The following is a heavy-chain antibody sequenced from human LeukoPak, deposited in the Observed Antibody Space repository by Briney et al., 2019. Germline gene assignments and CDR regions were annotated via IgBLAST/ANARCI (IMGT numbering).Heavy chain of an antibody. CDR3: ARGVGDGYNWDY. CDR2: IIPILGIA. D-gene: IGHD5-24*01. V-gene: IGHV1-69*02. J-gene: IGHJ4*02. CDR1: GGTFSSYT. Sequence: SSVKVSCKASGGTFSSYTISWVRQAPGQGLEWMGRIIPILGIANYAQNFQGRVTITADKSTSPAYMELRSLRSEDTAGYYCARGVGDGYNWDYWGQGTLVTVSS.